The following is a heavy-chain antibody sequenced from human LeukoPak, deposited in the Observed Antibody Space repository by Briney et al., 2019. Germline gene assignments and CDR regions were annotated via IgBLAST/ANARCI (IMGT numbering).Heavy chain of an antibody. D-gene: IGHD6-13*01. Sequence: SETLSLTCAVYGGSFSGYYWSWIRQPPGKGLEWIGEINHSGSTNYNPSLKSRVTIPVDTSKNQFSLKLSSVTAADTAVYYCASGRGIAAAGKVSGWFDPWGQGTLVTVSS. V-gene: IGHV4-34*01. CDR2: INHSGST. J-gene: IGHJ5*02. CDR1: GGSFSGYY. CDR3: ASGRGIAAAGKVSGWFDP.